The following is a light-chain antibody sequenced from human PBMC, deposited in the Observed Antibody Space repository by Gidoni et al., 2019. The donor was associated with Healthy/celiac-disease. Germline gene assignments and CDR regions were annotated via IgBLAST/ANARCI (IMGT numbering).Light chain of an antibody. CDR1: QSVSSY. V-gene: IGKV3-11*01. Sequence: ELVLTQSPATLSLSPGERATLSCRASQSVSSYLAWYQQKPGQAPRLLIYDASNRATGIPARFSGSGSGTDFTLTISSLEPEDFAVYYCQQRSPLGLTFGGGTKVEIK. J-gene: IGKJ4*01. CDR2: DAS. CDR3: QQRSPLGLT.